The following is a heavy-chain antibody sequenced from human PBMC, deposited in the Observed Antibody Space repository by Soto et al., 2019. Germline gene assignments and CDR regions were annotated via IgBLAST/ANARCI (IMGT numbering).Heavy chain of an antibody. CDR1: GGSISSGDYY. CDR3: ARDNGEQQLMNSYYGMDA. CDR2: IHYSGST. J-gene: IGHJ6*02. D-gene: IGHD6-13*01. V-gene: IGHV4-31*03. Sequence: QVQLQESGPGLVKPSQTLSLTCTVSGGSISSGDYYWSWIRQHPGKGLEWIGYIHYSGSTYYNPSLTSRVTISVDTSKNQFYLKPRSVAAAATALYYCARDNGEQQLMNSYYGMDAWGQGATLTLSS.